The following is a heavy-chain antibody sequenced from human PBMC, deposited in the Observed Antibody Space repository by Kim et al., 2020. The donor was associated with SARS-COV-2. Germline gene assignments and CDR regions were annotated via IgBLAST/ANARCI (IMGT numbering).Heavy chain of an antibody. CDR3: ARGNYYDSSGYLDY. Sequence: SETLSLTCTVSGVSISSYYWSWIRQPPGKGLEWIGYIYYSGSTNYNPSLKSRVTISVDTSKNQFSLKLSSVTAADTAVYYCARGNYYDSSGYLDYWGQGT. D-gene: IGHD3-22*01. J-gene: IGHJ4*02. CDR2: IYYSGST. CDR1: GVSISSYY. V-gene: IGHV4-59*08.